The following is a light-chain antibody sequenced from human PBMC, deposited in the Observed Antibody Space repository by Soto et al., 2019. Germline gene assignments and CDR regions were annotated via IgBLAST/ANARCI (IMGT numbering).Light chain of an antibody. Sequence: EIVLTQSPVTLSLSPGERATLSCRASQSVSSYLAWYQQKPGQAPRLLIHDASNRATGIPARFSGSGSGTDFTLTISSLEPEDFAVYYCQQRSNWLPRTFGQGTKLEIK. V-gene: IGKV3-11*01. CDR3: QQRSNWLPRT. CDR2: DAS. CDR1: QSVSSY. J-gene: IGKJ2*01.